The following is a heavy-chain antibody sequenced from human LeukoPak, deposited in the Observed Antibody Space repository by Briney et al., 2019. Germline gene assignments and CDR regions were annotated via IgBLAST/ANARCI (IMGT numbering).Heavy chain of an antibody. D-gene: IGHD1-26*01. CDR3: ARGGSYAFNI. J-gene: IGHJ3*02. V-gene: IGHV6-1*01. Sequence: SQTLSLTCAISGDSVSSSSAAWNWIRQSPLRGLEWLGRTYYRSKWYYHYAVSVKSRIIVNPDTSKNQFSLQLNSVTPEDTAVYYCARGGSYAFNIWGQGTMVTVSS. CDR1: GDSVSSSSAA. CDR2: TYYRSKWYY.